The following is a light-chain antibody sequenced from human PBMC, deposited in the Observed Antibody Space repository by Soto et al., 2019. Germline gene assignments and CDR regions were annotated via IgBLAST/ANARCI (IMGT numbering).Light chain of an antibody. CDR3: AVWDDSLNGYV. J-gene: IGLJ1*01. Sequence: QSVLTQPPSASGTPGQRVTISCSGSSSNIGSNTVNWYQHLPRAAPKLLIQSKNQRPSGVADRFSGSQSGTSASLAISGLQSEDEADYYCAVWDDSLNGYVFGTGTKLTVL. CDR2: SKN. CDR1: SSNIGSNT. V-gene: IGLV1-44*01.